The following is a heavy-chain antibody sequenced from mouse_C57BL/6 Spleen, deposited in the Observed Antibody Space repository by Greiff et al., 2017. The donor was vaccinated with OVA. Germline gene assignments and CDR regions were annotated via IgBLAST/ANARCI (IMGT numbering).Heavy chain of an antibody. D-gene: IGHD3-2*02. J-gene: IGHJ4*01. CDR3: ARQLRPDAMDY. CDR1: GYTFTDYY. CDR2: INPNNGGT. V-gene: IGHV1-26*01. Sequence: EVQLQQSGPELVKPGASVKISCKASGYTFTDYYMNWVKQSHGKSLEWIGDINPNNGGTSYNQKFKGKATLTVDKSSSTAYMELRSLTSEDSAVYYCARQLRPDAMDYWGQGTSVTVSS.